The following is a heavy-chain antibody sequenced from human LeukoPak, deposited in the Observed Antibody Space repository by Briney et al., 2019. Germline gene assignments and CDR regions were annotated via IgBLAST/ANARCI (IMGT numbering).Heavy chain of an antibody. J-gene: IGHJ5*02. V-gene: IGHV4-4*07. Sequence: SETLSLTCTVSGGSISSYYWSWIRQPAGKGLEWIGRIYTSGGTNYNPSLKSRVTMSVDTSKNQFSLKLSSVTAADTAVYYCARDYGSGSYLNWFDPWGQGTLVTVSS. CDR1: GGSISSYY. CDR3: ARDYGSGSYLNWFDP. D-gene: IGHD3-10*01. CDR2: IYTSGGT.